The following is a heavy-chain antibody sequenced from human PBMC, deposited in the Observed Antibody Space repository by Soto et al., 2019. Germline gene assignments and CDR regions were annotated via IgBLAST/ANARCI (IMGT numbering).Heavy chain of an antibody. V-gene: IGHV3-11*01. J-gene: IGHJ4*02. CDR1: GYTFSDSY. Sequence: QVQLVESGGDLVTRGGSLRLSCAASGYTFSDSYMSWIRQAPGKGLEWISYIDTSSTKIYYADSVKGRFTISRDNAKNSLYLEMNSLRDEDTAVYYCASHYDMWSGYLSPVDYWGQGTLVTVSS. CDR3: ASHYDMWSGYLSPVDY. CDR2: IDTSSTKI. D-gene: IGHD3-3*01.